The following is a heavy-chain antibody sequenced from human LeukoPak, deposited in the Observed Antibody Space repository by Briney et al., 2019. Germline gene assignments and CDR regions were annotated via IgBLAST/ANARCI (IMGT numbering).Heavy chain of an antibody. CDR1: GYSVSSGYY. CDR3: ARQLDRGSYLSPDY. CDR2: ISHSGST. V-gene: IGHV4-38-2*01. Sequence: SETLSLTCAVSGYSVSSGYYWGWIRQPPGKGLEWIGSISHSGSTYYNRSLKSRVTILVDTSKNQFSLKLNSVTAADTAVYYCARQLDRGSYLSPDYWGQGTLVTVSS. J-gene: IGHJ4*02. D-gene: IGHD1-26*01.